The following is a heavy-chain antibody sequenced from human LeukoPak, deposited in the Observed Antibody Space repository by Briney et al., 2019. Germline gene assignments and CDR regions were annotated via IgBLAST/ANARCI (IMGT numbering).Heavy chain of an antibody. CDR1: GFTFSAYY. D-gene: IGHD1/OR15-1a*01. J-gene: IGHJ4*02. V-gene: IGHV3-30*18. CDR3: AKGGEQKTFRCGMDS. Sequence: GGSLRLSCAASGFTFSAYYMHWVRQAPGKGLEWVTLVSNDGGIKYYGASVRGRFTISRDNPENTLYLQMNSLRADDTAVYYCAKGGEQKTFRCGMDSWGQGTLVTVSS. CDR2: VSNDGGIK.